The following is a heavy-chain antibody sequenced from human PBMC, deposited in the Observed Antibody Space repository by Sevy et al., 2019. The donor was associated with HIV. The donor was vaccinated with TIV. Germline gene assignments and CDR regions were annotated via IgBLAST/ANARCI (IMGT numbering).Heavy chain of an antibody. Sequence: GGSRRLSCVASGFNFNIYSMSWVRQAPGKGLEWVSTLSFGCGRINHADSVQGRFTMSRDDSKKTVYLEMNSLRAEDTAVYYCAREGCSRPHDHWGQGTLVTVSS. CDR3: AREGCSRPHDH. V-gene: IGHV3-23*01. D-gene: IGHD2-2*01. CDR2: LSFGCGRI. J-gene: IGHJ4*02. CDR1: GFNFNIYS.